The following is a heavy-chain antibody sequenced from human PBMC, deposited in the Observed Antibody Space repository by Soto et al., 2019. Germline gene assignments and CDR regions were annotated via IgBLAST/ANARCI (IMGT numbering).Heavy chain of an antibody. V-gene: IGHV4-59*01. Sequence: KTSETLSLTCTVSGGSISSYYWSWIRQPPGKGLEWIGYIYYSGSTNYNPSLKSRVTISVDTSKNQFSLKLSSVTAADTAVYYCARDRGFYGYSNYMNYYYYMDVWGKGTTVTVSS. CDR2: IYYSGST. CDR1: GGSISSYY. D-gene: IGHD4-4*01. CDR3: ARDRGFYGYSNYMNYYYYMDV. J-gene: IGHJ6*03.